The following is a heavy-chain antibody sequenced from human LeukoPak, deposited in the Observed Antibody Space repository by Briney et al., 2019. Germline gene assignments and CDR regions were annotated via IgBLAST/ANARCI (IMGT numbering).Heavy chain of an antibody. D-gene: IGHD6-13*01. J-gene: IGHJ3*02. CDR2: IYYSGIT. V-gene: IGHV4-39*07. CDR1: GGSISSSSHY. Sequence: SETLSLTCTVSGGSISSSSHYWGWIRQPPGKGLEWIGSIYYSGITYYNPSLRSRVTISVDRSKNQFSLKLSSVTAADTAVYYCARAAAKVASAFDIWGQGTMVTVSS. CDR3: ARAAAKVASAFDI.